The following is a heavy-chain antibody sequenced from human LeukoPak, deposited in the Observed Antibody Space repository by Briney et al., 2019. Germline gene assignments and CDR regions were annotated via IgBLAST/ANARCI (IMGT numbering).Heavy chain of an antibody. CDR2: IDPSDSYT. J-gene: IGHJ5*01. V-gene: IGHV5-10-1*01. CDR1: GYDFSGYW. CDR3: ARHRYSSSWYDS. D-gene: IGHD6-13*01. Sequence: PGESLQISCKGSGYDFSGYWITWVRQMPGKGLEWMGRIDPSDSYTNNSPSFQGHVTISADRSISTAYLQWTSLKASDAAIYYCARHRYSSSWYDSWGQGTLVTVSS.